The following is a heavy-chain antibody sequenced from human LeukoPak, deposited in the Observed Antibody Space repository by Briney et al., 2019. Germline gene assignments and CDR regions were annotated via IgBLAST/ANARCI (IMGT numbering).Heavy chain of an antibody. D-gene: IGHD2-2*01. CDR3: ARDAAYCSSTSCLDY. Sequence: RASVNVSCKASGGTFSSYAISWVRQAPGQGLEWMGRIIPIFGTANYAQKFQGRVTITADESTSTAYMELSSLRSEDTAVYYCARDAAYCSSTSCLDYWGQGTLVTVSS. CDR2: IIPIFGTA. J-gene: IGHJ4*02. CDR1: GGTFSSYA. V-gene: IGHV1-69*13.